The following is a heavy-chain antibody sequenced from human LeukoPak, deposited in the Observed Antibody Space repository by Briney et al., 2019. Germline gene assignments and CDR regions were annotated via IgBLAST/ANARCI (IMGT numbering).Heavy chain of an antibody. CDR1: GGSISSSNW. V-gene: IGHV4-4*02. Sequence: KPSETLSLTCAVSGGSISSSNWWSWVRQPPGKGLEWIGEIYHSGSTNYNPSLKSRVTISVDKSKNQFSLKLSSVTAADTAVYYCARGLAYSSSSLWFDPWGQGTLVTVSS. CDR2: IYHSGST. CDR3: ARGLAYSSSSLWFDP. D-gene: IGHD6-6*01. J-gene: IGHJ5*02.